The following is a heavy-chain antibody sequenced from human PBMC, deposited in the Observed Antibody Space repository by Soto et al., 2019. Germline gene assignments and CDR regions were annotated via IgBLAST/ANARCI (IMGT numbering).Heavy chain of an antibody. CDR3: ARLWSEREPNFDH. CDR2: IRSKANSYAT. J-gene: IGHJ4*02. CDR1: GFTFSGSA. V-gene: IGHV3-73*01. D-gene: IGHD1-26*01. Sequence: GGSLRLSCAASGFTFSGSAMHWVRQASGKGLEWVGRIRSKANSYATVYAVSVQGRFTISRDDSKNTAYLQMNSLKTEDTAVYYCARLWSEREPNFDHWGQGTLVTVLL.